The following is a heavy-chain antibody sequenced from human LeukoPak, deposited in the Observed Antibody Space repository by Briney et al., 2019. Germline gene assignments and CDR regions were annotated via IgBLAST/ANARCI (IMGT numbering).Heavy chain of an antibody. CDR3: ARCPDYGDYNWFDP. V-gene: IGHV1-2*04. D-gene: IGHD4-17*01. J-gene: IGHJ5*02. Sequence: ASVKVSCKASGYTFTGYYMHWVRQAPGQGLEWMGWINPNSGGTNYAQKFQGWVTMTRDTSISTAYMELSRLRSDDTAMYYCARCPDYGDYNWFDPWGQGTLVTVSS. CDR1: GYTFTGYY. CDR2: INPNSGGT.